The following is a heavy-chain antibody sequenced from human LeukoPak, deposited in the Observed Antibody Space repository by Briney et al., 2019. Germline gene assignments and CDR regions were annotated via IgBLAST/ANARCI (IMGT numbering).Heavy chain of an antibody. CDR2: ISTTNSSTI. D-gene: IGHD3-22*01. Sequence: PGGSLRLSCAASGLTFSDYSMNWVRQAPGKGLEWVSYISTTNSSTIYYADSVEGRFTISRDNAENSLYLQMNSLRAEDTAVYYCARDRGSSGYHFDYWGQGTLVTVSS. CDR3: ARDRGSSGYHFDY. J-gene: IGHJ4*02. CDR1: GLTFSDYS. V-gene: IGHV3-48*01.